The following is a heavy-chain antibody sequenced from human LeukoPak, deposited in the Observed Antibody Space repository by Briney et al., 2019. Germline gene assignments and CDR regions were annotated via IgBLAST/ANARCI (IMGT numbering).Heavy chain of an antibody. CDR3: ARGPPYGSRSDYFDY. Sequence: SETLSLTCSVSAYSISSGFFWGWIRQPPGKGLEWIGSIYHSGNTYYNPSLKSRVTISVDTSKNQFSLRLTSVTAADTAVYYCARGPPYGSRSDYFDYWGQGTLVTVSA. CDR1: AYSISSGFF. CDR2: IYHSGNT. V-gene: IGHV4-38-2*02. D-gene: IGHD3-10*01. J-gene: IGHJ4*02.